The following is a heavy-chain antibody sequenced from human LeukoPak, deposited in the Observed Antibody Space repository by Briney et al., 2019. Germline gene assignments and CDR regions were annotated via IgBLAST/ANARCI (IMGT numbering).Heavy chain of an antibody. J-gene: IGHJ4*02. CDR2: ISESSAHI. Sequence: PGGSLRLSCAASGFTFSSYSMNWVRQAPGKGLEWVSSISESSAHIYYADSIKGRFTISRDNAKSSLYLQMNSLRAEDTAVYYCARRYGDCFSGVYNWGQGTLVTVSS. CDR1: GFTFSSYS. D-gene: IGHD4-17*01. V-gene: IGHV3-21*01. CDR3: ARRYGDCFSGVYN.